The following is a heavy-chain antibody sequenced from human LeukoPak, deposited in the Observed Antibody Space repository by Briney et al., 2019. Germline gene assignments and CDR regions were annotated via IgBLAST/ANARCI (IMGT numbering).Heavy chain of an antibody. CDR2: IYYSGST. J-gene: IGHJ4*02. CDR3: ARLPIVDYYFDY. Sequence: SETLSLTCTVSGGSISSSSYYWGWLRQPPGKGLEWIGSIYYSGSTYYNPSLKSRVTISVDTSKNQFSLKLSSVTAADTAVYYCARLPIVDYYFDYWGQGTLVTVSS. CDR1: GGSISSSSYY. D-gene: IGHD1-26*01. V-gene: IGHV4-39*01.